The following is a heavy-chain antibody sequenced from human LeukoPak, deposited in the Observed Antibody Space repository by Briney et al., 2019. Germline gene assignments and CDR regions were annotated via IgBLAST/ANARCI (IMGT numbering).Heavy chain of an antibody. J-gene: IGHJ6*02. Sequence: GGSLRLSCAASGFTFSTYNMNWVRQAPGKGLEWVSYIRSSSSTIYYADSAKGRFTISTDNAKNSLYLQMNSLRAADTAVYYCAREGLCSSTSCYYYGMDVWGQGTTVTVSS. CDR2: IRSSSSTI. D-gene: IGHD2-2*01. CDR3: AREGLCSSTSCYYYGMDV. CDR1: GFTFSTYN. V-gene: IGHV3-48*01.